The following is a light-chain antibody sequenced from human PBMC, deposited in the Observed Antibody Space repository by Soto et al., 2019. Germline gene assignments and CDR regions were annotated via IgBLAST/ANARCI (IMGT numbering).Light chain of an antibody. CDR1: SGHSSYI. CDR3: ETWDSNYVV. Sequence: QLLLTQSSSASASLGSSVKLTCTLSSGHSSYIIAWHQQQPGKAPRYLMKLEGSGSYNKGSGVPDRFSGSSSGADRYLTISNLQFEDEADYYCETWDSNYVVFGGGTKVTVL. CDR2: LEGSGSY. J-gene: IGLJ2*01. V-gene: IGLV4-60*02.